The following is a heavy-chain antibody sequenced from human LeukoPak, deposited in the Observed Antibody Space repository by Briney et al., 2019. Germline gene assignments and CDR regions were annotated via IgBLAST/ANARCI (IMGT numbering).Heavy chain of an antibody. CDR1: GFTFSSYY. D-gene: IGHD3-22*01. CDR3: ARISYDSSGYYDY. J-gene: IGHJ4*02. CDR2: IDSDGNIT. Sequence: PGGSLRLSCAASGFTFSSYYIHWVRQAPGKGRVWVSRIDSDGNITTYADSVKGRFTISRDNAKNTLYLQMNSLRAEDTAVYYCARISYDSSGYYDYWGQGTLVTVSS. V-gene: IGHV3-74*01.